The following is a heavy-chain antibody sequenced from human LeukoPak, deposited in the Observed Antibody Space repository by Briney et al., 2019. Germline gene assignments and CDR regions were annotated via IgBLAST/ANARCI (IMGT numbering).Heavy chain of an antibody. D-gene: IGHD3-22*01. J-gene: IGHJ4*02. V-gene: IGHV3-48*03. CDR1: GFTFSSYE. CDR3: ARDSSGTKFDY. CDR2: ISSSGVTR. Sequence: GGSLRLSCAASGFTFSSYEMNWVRQAPGKGLEWITYISSSGVTRYYADSVKGRFTISRDNPKNSLYLQMNSLRVEDTAVYYCARDSSGTKFDYWGQGTLVTVSS.